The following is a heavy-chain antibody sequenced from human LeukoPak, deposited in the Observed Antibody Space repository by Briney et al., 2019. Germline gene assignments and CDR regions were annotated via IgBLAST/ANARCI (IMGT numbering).Heavy chain of an antibody. CDR1: GYTFTSSG. V-gene: IGHV1-18*01. CDR3: ARDLGYCSFGFGLGNCNRKWFDP. CDR2: VSTYSGNT. Sequence: EASVTVSCKASGYTFTSSGISWVRRAHGQGLEWMGWVSTYSGNTNYAQKFRGRVTMTRDTSTNTAYMELKNLRPDDTAIYYCARDLGYCSFGFGLGNCNRKWFDPWGQGTLVSVSS. J-gene: IGHJ5*02. D-gene: IGHD2-2*03.